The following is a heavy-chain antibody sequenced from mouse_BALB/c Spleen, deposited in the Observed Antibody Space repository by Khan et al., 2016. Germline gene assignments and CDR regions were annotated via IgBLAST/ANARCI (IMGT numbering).Heavy chain of an antibody. J-gene: IGHJ3*01. Sequence: QVRLQQSGAELARPGASVRLSCKASGYTSANYWMQWVKQRPGQGLEWIGSIYPGDGDTRYSQKFKDKATLTADKSSSSAYMHLSSVASEDSEVYFCSDALFVYWGQGTLVTVSA. V-gene: IGHV1-87*01. CDR3: SDALFVY. CDR2: IYPGDGDT. CDR1: GYTSANYW.